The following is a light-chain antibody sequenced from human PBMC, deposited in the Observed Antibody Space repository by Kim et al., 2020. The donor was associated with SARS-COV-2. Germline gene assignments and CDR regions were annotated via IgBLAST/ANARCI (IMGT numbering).Light chain of an antibody. Sequence: SSELTQDPAVSVALGQTVRITCQGDSLRSYYASWYQQKTGQAPILVIYDKNNRPSGIPDRFSGSSSGNTASLTTTGAQAEDEADYYCNSRESGVNHVVFGGGTQLTVL. V-gene: IGLV3-19*01. CDR3: NSRESGVNHVV. J-gene: IGLJ3*02. CDR1: SLRSYY. CDR2: DKN.